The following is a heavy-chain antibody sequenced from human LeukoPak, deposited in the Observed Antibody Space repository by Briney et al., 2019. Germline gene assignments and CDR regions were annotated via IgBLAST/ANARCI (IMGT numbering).Heavy chain of an antibody. CDR1: GDSVSGNSTA. J-gene: IGHJ3*01. Sequence: SQTLSLTCAISGDSVSGNSTAYNWIRQSPSRGLEWLGRTYYRSKWYNDYALSVKSRITFNPDISKNQLSLHLNSVTPEDTAVYYCARGGQGDGYSADEAFDFWGQGTMVTVSS. D-gene: IGHD5-24*01. CDR3: ARGGQGDGYSADEAFDF. V-gene: IGHV6-1*01. CDR2: TYYRSKWYN.